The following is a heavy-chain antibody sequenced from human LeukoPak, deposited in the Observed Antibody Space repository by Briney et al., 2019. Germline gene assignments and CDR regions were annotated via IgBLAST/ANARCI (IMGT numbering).Heavy chain of an antibody. CDR3: TSGSGWYSPDY. CDR1: GFTFSGSV. J-gene: IGHJ4*02. V-gene: IGHV3-73*01. Sequence: PGGSLRLSCAASGFTFSGSVMHWVRQASGKGLEWVGRITSKPNSYATVYAASVKGRFTISSDESKNTACLQMNSLKTEDTAVYYCTSGSGWYSPDYWGQGTLVTVSS. D-gene: IGHD6-19*01. CDR2: ITSKPNSYAT.